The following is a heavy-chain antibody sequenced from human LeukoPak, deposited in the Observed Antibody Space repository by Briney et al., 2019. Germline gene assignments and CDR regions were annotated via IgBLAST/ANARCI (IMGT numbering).Heavy chain of an antibody. V-gene: IGHV3-30*01. Sequence: GGSLRLSCAASGFTFSSYAMHWVRQAPGKGLEWVAVISYDGSNKYYADSVKGRFTISRDNSKNTPYLQMNSLRAEDTAVYYCARDGGFPGGGMPFDYWGQGTLVTVSS. CDR2: ISYDGSNK. J-gene: IGHJ4*02. D-gene: IGHD3-16*01. CDR3: ARDGGFPGGGMPFDY. CDR1: GFTFSSYA.